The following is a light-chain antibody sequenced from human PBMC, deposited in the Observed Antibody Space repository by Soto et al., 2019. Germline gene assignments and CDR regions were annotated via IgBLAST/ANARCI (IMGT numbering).Light chain of an antibody. Sequence: EIVLTQSPGTLSLSPGDRATLSCRASQIVYNGYLAWYQQKPGQPPRLLIYGASSRATGIPDRFSGSGSGTDFTLTINRLQPEDFAVYYCQQYVSSPRTFGQGTKVDIK. J-gene: IGKJ1*01. CDR3: QQYVSSPRT. CDR2: GAS. V-gene: IGKV3-20*01. CDR1: QIVYNGY.